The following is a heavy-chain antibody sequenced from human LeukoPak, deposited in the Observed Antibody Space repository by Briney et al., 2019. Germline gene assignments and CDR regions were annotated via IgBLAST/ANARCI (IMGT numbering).Heavy chain of an antibody. CDR2: INPNSGGT. V-gene: IGHV1-2*02. Sequence: GASVKVSCKASGYTFTGYYMNWVRQAPGQGLEWMGWINPNSGGTNYAQKFQGRVTMTRDASISTAYMELSRLRSDDTAVYYCGREGEYGTGSYYRGSFDYWGQGILVTVSS. D-gene: IGHD3-10*01. CDR1: GYTFTGYY. CDR3: GREGEYGTGSYYRGSFDY. J-gene: IGHJ4*02.